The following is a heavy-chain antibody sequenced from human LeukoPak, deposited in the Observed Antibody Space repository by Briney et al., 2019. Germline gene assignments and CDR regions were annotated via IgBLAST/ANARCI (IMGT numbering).Heavy chain of an antibody. J-gene: IGHJ4*02. Sequence: SETLSLTCAVYGGSFSGYYWTWTRQPPGKGLEWIGEINHGGRTNYNPSLKSRVSISLDTSKNQFSLKLSSVTAADTAVYYCARGPTTDYYDGSGYYFFDYWGQGTLVTVSS. CDR1: GGSFSGYY. CDR2: INHGGRT. D-gene: IGHD3-22*01. V-gene: IGHV4-34*01. CDR3: ARGPTTDYYDGSGYYFFDY.